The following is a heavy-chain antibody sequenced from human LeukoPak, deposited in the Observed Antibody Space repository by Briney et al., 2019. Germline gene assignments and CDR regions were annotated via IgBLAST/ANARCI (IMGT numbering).Heavy chain of an antibody. CDR1: GYTFSSSW. Sequence: GSLRLSCAASGYTFSSSWMSWVRQAPGKGLEWVATINEVGSDKQYMDSVKGRLSISRDNPKNSLYLQMNSPRAEDTAVYFCARHGNWAFDFWGQGTMVTVSS. CDR3: ARHGNWAFDF. D-gene: IGHD1-1*01. V-gene: IGHV3-7*04. J-gene: IGHJ3*01. CDR2: INEVGSDK.